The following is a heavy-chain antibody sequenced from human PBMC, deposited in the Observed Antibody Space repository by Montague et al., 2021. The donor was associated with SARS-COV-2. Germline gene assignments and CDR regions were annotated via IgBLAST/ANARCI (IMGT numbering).Heavy chain of an antibody. Sequence: SLRLSCAASGFTFSSYAMHWVRQAPGKGLEWVAVISYDGSNKYYADSVKGRFTISRDNSKNTLYLQMNSLRAEDTAVYYCARGFRGAYYYGVDVWGQGTTVTVSS. CDR1: GFTFSSYA. J-gene: IGHJ6*02. CDR2: ISYDGSNK. CDR3: ARGFRGAYYYGVDV. D-gene: IGHD3-16*01. V-gene: IGHV3-30-3*01.